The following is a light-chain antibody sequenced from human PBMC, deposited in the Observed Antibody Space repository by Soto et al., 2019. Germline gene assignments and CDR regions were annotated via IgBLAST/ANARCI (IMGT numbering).Light chain of an antibody. CDR2: GAS. Sequence: IVMTQSPATLSVSPGERATLSCRASQSVSSNLAWYQQKPGQAPRLLIYGASTRASGIPARFSGSGSGTEFTLTISSLQSEDFAVYYCHQYNNWPLYTFGQGTKVDI. CDR1: QSVSSN. J-gene: IGKJ2*01. V-gene: IGKV3-15*01. CDR3: HQYNNWPLYT.